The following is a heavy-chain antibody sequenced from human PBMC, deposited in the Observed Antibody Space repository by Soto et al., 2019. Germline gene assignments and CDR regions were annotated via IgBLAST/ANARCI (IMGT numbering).Heavy chain of an antibody. CDR2: INAGNGNT. J-gene: IGHJ5*02. CDR3: ARLRSYAFDP. D-gene: IGHD1-26*01. CDR1: GYTFTSYA. V-gene: IGHV1-3*01. Sequence: ASVKVSCKASGYTFTSYAMHWVRQAPGQRLEWMGWINAGNGNTKYSQKFQGRVTITRDTSTSTAYMELRSLRSDDTAVYYCARLRSYAFDPWGQGTLVTVSS.